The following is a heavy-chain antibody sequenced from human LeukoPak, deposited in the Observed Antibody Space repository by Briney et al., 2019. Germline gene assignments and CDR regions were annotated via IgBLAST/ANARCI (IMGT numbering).Heavy chain of an antibody. Sequence: GALVKVACKASGGTFSSYAISWVRQAPGQGLEWMGGIIPIVGTANYAQKFQGGVTITADESTSTAYMELSSLRSEDTAVYYCASGYDSSTYYFDYWGQGTLVTVSS. CDR3: ASGYDSSTYYFDY. CDR2: IIPIVGTA. J-gene: IGHJ4*02. CDR1: GGTFSSYA. D-gene: IGHD5-12*01. V-gene: IGHV1-69*13.